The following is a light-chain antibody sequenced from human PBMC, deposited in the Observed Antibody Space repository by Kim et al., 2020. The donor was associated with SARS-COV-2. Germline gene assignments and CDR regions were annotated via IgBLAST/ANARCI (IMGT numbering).Light chain of an antibody. Sequence: PGKAARITCGGNNIGSKSVHWYQQKPGQAPVLVVYDDSDRTSGIPERFSGSNSGNTATLTIRRVEAGDEADYYCQVWDSSSDHHVVFGGGTQLTVL. J-gene: IGLJ2*01. CDR2: DDS. V-gene: IGLV3-21*03. CDR3: QVWDSSSDHHVV. CDR1: NIGSKS.